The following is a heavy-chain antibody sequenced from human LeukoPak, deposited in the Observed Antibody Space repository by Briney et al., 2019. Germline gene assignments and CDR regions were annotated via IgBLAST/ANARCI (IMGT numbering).Heavy chain of an antibody. V-gene: IGHV3-7*01. J-gene: IGHJ4*02. Sequence: GGSLRLSCAASGFTFSHFWMSWVRQAPGKGLEWVAYIKKTGSETYYVDSVKGRFTITRDNTRNSLFLQMNSLRAEDTAVYYCARGPYGDYIDAFDYWGQGTLVTVSS. CDR2: IKKTGSET. CDR1: GFTFSHFW. CDR3: ARGPYGDYIDAFDY. D-gene: IGHD4-17*01.